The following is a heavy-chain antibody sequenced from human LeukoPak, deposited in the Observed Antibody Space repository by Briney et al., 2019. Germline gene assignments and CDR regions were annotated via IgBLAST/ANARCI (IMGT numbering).Heavy chain of an antibody. CDR3: ARDDYGDYGLLDY. D-gene: IGHD4-17*01. CDR2: ISYDGTNK. CDR1: GFTFSNYA. V-gene: IGHV3-30-3*01. J-gene: IGHJ4*02. Sequence: GRSLRLSCAASGFTFSNYAIHLVRQAPGKGLEWVAVISYDGTNKYYADSVQGRFTISRDNSKNMLYLQMNSLRVEDTAVYYCARDDYGDYGLLDYWGQGTLVTVSS.